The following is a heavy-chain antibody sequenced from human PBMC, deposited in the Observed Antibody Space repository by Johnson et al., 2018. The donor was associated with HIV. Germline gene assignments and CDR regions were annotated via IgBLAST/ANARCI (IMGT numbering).Heavy chain of an antibody. J-gene: IGHJ3*02. CDR1: GFTVSSNY. CDR3: ARDSGVDAFDI. Sequence: VQLVESGGGLVQPGGSLRLSCAASGFTVSSNYMSWVRQGPGKGLEWVSVINSGGSTYYADSVKGRFTISRDNSKNTLYLQMNSLRAEDTAVYFCARDSGVDAFDIWGQGTIVTVSS. D-gene: IGHD3-10*01. V-gene: IGHV3-66*01. CDR2: INSGGST.